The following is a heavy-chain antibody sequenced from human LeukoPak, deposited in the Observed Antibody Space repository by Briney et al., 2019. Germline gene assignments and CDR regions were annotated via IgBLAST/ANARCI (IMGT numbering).Heavy chain of an antibody. CDR1: GYTFTGYY. CDR3: AYSTSGYDYY. CDR2: IHPNSGGT. J-gene: IGHJ4*02. D-gene: IGHD5-12*01. V-gene: IGHV1-2*06. Sequence: ASVKVSRKASGYTFTGYYMHWVRRAPGQGLERMGRIHPNSGGTNYAQKFQGRVTMTRDTSISTAYMELSRLRSDDTAVYYCAYSTSGYDYYWGQGTLVTVSS.